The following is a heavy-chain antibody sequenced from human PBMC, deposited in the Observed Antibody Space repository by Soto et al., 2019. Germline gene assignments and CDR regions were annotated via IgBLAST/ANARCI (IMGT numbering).Heavy chain of an antibody. CDR1: GFTFSNYE. CDR2: ISGSGAST. CDR3: AKDEKNYYDSSGFY. D-gene: IGHD3-22*01. J-gene: IGHJ4*02. Sequence: GGSLRLSCAASGFTFSNYEMHWVRQVPGKGLEWVSGISGSGASTYYADSVKGRFTISRDNSKNTLYLQMNSLRAEDTAVYYCAKDEKNYYDSSGFYWGQGTLVTVSS. V-gene: IGHV3-23*01.